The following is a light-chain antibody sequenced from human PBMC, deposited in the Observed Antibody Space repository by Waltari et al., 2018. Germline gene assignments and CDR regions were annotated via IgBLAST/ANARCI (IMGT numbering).Light chain of an antibody. CDR1: QSVSRY. CDR3: QKYGTLPAT. CDR2: EAS. J-gene: IGKJ1*01. V-gene: IGKV3-20*01. Sequence: EIVLTPSPRTLSFAPGERATLSCRASQSVSRYLAWYQQKPGQAPRLLIYEASRRATGIPDRFSGSGSGTDFTLTISRLEPEDFAVYYCQKYGTLPATFGQGTKVEIK.